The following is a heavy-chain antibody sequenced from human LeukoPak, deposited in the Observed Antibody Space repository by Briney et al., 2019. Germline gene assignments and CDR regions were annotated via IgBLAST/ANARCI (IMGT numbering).Heavy chain of an antibody. D-gene: IGHD2-2*01. CDR3: ARDFAYQQFDY. CDR1: GFTFSSYA. J-gene: IGHJ4*02. CDR2: ISGSGGST. V-gene: IGHV3-23*01. Sequence: GGSLRLSCRGSGFTFSSYAMSWVRQAPGKGLEWVSAISGSGGSTYYADSVKGRFTISRDNSKNTVYLQMNSLRAEDTAVYYCARDFAYQQFDYWGQGTLVTVSS.